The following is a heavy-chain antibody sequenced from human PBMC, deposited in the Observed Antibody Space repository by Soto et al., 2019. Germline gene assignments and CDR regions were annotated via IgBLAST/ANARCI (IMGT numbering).Heavy chain of an antibody. D-gene: IGHD2-2*01. Sequence: QVQLVESGGGVVHPGKSLRLSCAASGFRFSGYGMYWVRQAPGKGLEWIAVISYDGSSKSYADSVKGRFAISRDNSKNTLSLQMNSLRDEDTAVYYCAKDYRLVIPPGHEGVFDYWGQGTRVTVSS. CDR1: GFRFSGYG. CDR3: AKDYRLVIPPGHEGVFDY. V-gene: IGHV3-30*18. CDR2: ISYDGSSK. J-gene: IGHJ4*02.